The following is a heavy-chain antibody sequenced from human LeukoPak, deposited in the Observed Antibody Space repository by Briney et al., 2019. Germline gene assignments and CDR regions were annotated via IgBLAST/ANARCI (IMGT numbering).Heavy chain of an antibody. CDR3: ARVFYGGNSLVYPPADY. CDR2: ISYDGSNK. D-gene: IGHD4-23*01. CDR1: GFTFTKHW. J-gene: IGHJ4*02. Sequence: PGGSLRLSCVASGFTFTKHWMSWVRQAPGKGLEWVAVISYDGSNKYYADSVKGRFTISRDNSKNTLYLQMNSLRTEDTAVYYCARVFYGGNSLVYPPADYWGQGTLVTVSS. V-gene: IGHV3-30*03.